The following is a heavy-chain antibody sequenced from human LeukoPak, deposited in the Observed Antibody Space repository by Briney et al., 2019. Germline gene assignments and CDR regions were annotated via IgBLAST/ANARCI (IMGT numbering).Heavy chain of an antibody. CDR3: ARVGGRTAMVGWDDAFDT. Sequence: ASVKVSCKASGYTFTSYGISWVRQAPGQGLEWMGWISAYNGNTNYAQKLQGRVTMTTDTSTSTAYMELRSLRSDDTAVYYCARVGGRTAMVGWDDAFDTWGQGTMVTVSS. CDR2: ISAYNGNT. CDR1: GYTFTSYG. D-gene: IGHD5-18*01. J-gene: IGHJ3*02. V-gene: IGHV1-18*01.